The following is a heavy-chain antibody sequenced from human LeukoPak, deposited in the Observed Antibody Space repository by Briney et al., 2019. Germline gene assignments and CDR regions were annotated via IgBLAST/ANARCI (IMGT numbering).Heavy chain of an antibody. CDR3: ARDTYYYDSSGYSLTDDY. D-gene: IGHD3-22*01. J-gene: IGHJ4*02. Sequence: ASVKVSCKASGYTFTSYGISWVRQAPGQGLEWMGWINAYNGNTNYAQKLQGRVTMTTDTSTSTAYMELRSLRSDDTAVYYCARDTYYYDSSGYSLTDDYWGQGTLVTVSS. V-gene: IGHV1-18*01. CDR2: INAYNGNT. CDR1: GYTFTSYG.